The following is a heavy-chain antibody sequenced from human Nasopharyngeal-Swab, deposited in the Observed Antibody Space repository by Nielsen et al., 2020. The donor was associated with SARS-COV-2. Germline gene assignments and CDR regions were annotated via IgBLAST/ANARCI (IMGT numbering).Heavy chain of an antibody. Sequence: SETLSLTCTVSGGSISSYYWSWIRQPPGKGLEWIGYIYYSGSTHYNPSLKSRVTISVDTSKNQFSLKLSSVTAADTAVYYCARDGAAHPPGYYYYMDVWGKGTTVTVSS. V-gene: IGHV4-59*01. D-gene: IGHD6-6*01. J-gene: IGHJ6*03. CDR2: IYYSGST. CDR3: ARDGAAHPPGYYYYMDV. CDR1: GGSISSYY.